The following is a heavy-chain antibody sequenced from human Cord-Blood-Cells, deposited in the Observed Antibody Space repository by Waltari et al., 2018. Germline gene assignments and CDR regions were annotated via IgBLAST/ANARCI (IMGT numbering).Heavy chain of an antibody. V-gene: IGHV4-34*01. Sequence: QVQLQQRGAGLLTPSETLSLTCAVYGGSFSGSYWSWISPPPGKGLEWIGEINHSGSTNYNPSLKSRVTISVDTSKNQFSLKLSSVTAADTAVYYCARSGVTNYFDYWGQGTLVTVSS. CDR3: ARSGVTNYFDY. D-gene: IGHD4-4*01. J-gene: IGHJ4*02. CDR1: GGSFSGSY. CDR2: INHSGST.